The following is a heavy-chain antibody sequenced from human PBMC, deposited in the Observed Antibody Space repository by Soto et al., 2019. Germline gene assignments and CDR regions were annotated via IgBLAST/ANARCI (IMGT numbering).Heavy chain of an antibody. CDR3: ARGPITIFGDEGRGNWFDP. V-gene: IGHV1-8*01. J-gene: IGHJ5*02. CDR1: GYTFTSYD. D-gene: IGHD3-3*01. CDR2: MNPNSGNT. Sequence: GASVKVSCKASGYTFTSYDINWVRQATGQGLEWMGWMNPNSGNTGYAQKFQGRVTMTRNTSISTAYMELSSLRSEDTAVYYCARGPITIFGDEGRGNWFDPWGQGTLVTVSS.